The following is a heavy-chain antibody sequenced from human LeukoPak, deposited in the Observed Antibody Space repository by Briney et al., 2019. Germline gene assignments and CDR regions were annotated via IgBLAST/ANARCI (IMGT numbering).Heavy chain of an antibody. V-gene: IGHV4-34*01. D-gene: IGHD3-10*01. J-gene: IGHJ5*02. CDR2: INHSGST. Sequence: SETLSLTCAVYGGSFSGYYWSWIRQPPGKGLEWIGEINHSGSTNYNPSLKSRVTISVDTSKNQFSLKLSSVTAADTAVYYCARVGIYGSGSYHNWFDPWGQGTLVTVSS. CDR3: ARVGIYGSGSYHNWFDP. CDR1: GGSFSGYY.